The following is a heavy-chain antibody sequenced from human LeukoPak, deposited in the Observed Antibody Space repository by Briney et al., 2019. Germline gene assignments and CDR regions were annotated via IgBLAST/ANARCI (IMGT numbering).Heavy chain of an antibody. CDR3: AKSLLAADTYYYYYGMDV. J-gene: IGHJ6*02. CDR2: ISYDGSNK. D-gene: IGHD6-13*01. CDR1: GFTFSSYG. V-gene: IGHV3-30*18. Sequence: GGSLRLSCAASGFTFSSYGMHWVRQAPGKGLEWVAVISYDGSNKYYADSVKGRFTISRDNSKNTLYLQMNSLRAEDTAVYYCAKSLLAADTYYYYYGMDVWGQGTTVTVSS.